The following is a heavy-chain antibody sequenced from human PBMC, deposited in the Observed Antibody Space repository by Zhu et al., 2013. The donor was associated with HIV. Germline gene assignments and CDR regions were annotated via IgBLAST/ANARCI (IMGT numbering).Heavy chain of an antibody. Sequence: QVQLVQSGAEAKTPGSSVKVSCRTSGGTFSSYAISWVRQAPGQGLEWMGGIIPIFGTANYAQKFQGRVTITADESTSTAYMELSSLRSEDTAVYYCAKDTVTPAYYYYGMDVWGQGTTVTVSS. CDR3: AKDTVTPAYYYYGMDV. D-gene: IGHD4-17*01. CDR1: GGTFSSYA. J-gene: IGHJ6*02. CDR2: IIPIFGTA. V-gene: IGHV1-69*01.